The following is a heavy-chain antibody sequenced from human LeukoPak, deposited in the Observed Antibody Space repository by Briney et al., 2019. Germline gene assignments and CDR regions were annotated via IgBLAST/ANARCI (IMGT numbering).Heavy chain of an antibody. J-gene: IGHJ3*02. CDR1: GGSISSYY. V-gene: IGHV4-4*07. Sequence: SETLSLTCTVSGGSISSYYWSWIRQPAGKGLEWIGRIYTSGSTNYNPSLKSRVTMSVDTSKNQFSLKLSSVTAADTAVYYCARELLWFGEPSLRDAFDIWGQGTMVTVSS. CDR2: IYTSGST. CDR3: ARELLWFGEPSLRDAFDI. D-gene: IGHD3-10*01.